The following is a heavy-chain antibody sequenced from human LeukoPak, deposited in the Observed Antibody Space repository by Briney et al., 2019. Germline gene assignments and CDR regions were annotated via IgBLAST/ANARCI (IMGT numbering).Heavy chain of an antibody. D-gene: IGHD3-9*01. V-gene: IGHV3-21*01. Sequence: GGSLRLSCAASGFTFSSYSMNWVRQAPGKGLEWVSSISSSSSYIYYADSVKGRFTISRDNAKNSLYLQMNSLRAEDTAVYYCARGMDILTGSWFDPWGQGTLVTVSS. J-gene: IGHJ5*02. CDR1: GFTFSSYS. CDR3: ARGMDILTGSWFDP. CDR2: ISSSSSYI.